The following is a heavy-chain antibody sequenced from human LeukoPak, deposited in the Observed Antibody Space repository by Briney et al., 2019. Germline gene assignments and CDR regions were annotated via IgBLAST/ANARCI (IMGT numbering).Heavy chain of an antibody. CDR1: GDSDSGITAA. CDR3: ARGYGLDV. Sequence: KPSQTLSLTCAISGDSDSGITAAWHWIRQSPSRGLEWLGRTYYRSKWYNDYAVSVKSRITINPDTSKNQFSLHLDSATPEDTAVYSCARGYGLDVWGQGTTVTVSS. J-gene: IGHJ6*02. CDR2: TYYRSKWYN. V-gene: IGHV6-1*01.